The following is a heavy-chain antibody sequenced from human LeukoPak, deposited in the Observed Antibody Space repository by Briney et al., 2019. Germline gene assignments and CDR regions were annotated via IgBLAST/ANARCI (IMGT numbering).Heavy chain of an antibody. J-gene: IGHJ6*03. CDR1: GFTFSSYS. V-gene: IGHV3-21*04. CDR2: ISSSSSYI. CDR3: AKYSLRSRNMDV. Sequence: GGSLRLSCAASGFTFSSYSMNWVRQAPGKGLEWVSSISSSSSYIYYADSVKGRFTISGDNSKNTLYLQMNSLRAEDTAVYYCAKYSLRSRNMDVWGKGTTVTVSS. D-gene: IGHD2-21*01.